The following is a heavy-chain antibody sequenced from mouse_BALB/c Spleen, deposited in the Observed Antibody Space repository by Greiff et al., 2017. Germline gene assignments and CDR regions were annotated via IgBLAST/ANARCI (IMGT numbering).Heavy chain of an antibody. J-gene: IGHJ2*01. Sequence: EVKLVESGGGLVKPGGSLKLSCAASGFTFSSYAMSWVRQTPEKRLEWVASISSGGSTYYPDSVKGRFTISRDNARNILYLQMSSLRSEDTAMYYCARGGDYYGYYFDYWGQGTTLTVSS. CDR3: ARGGDYYGYYFDY. CDR2: ISSGGST. D-gene: IGHD1-2*01. CDR1: GFTFSSYA. V-gene: IGHV5-6-5*01.